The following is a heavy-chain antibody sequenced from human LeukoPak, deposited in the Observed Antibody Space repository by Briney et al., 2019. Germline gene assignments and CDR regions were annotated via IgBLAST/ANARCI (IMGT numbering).Heavy chain of an antibody. CDR1: GFTFSSYW. Sequence: GGSLRLSCAASGFTFSSYWMSWVRQAPGKGLEWVSAISGSGVGTYYADSVKGRFTISRDNSKNTLYLQMKSLRAEDTAVYYCANWNYVHNWFDPWGQGTLVTVSS. CDR3: ANWNYVHNWFDP. V-gene: IGHV3-23*01. CDR2: ISGSGVGT. J-gene: IGHJ5*02. D-gene: IGHD1-7*01.